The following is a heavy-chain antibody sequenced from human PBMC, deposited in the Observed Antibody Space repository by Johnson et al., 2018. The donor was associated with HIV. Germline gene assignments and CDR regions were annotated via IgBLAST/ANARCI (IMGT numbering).Heavy chain of an antibody. CDR2: IYSGGVT. V-gene: IGHV3-NL1*01. Sequence: QMLLVESGGGVVQPGRSLRLSCAASGFTFSSYAMHWVRQAPGKGLEWVSIIYSGGVTNYADSVKGRFTISRDNSKTTLYLQMNRLRAEDTAVYYCAKDRDYYGSGLIWGQGTMVTVAS. J-gene: IGHJ3*02. CDR1: GFTFSSYA. D-gene: IGHD3-10*01. CDR3: AKDRDYYGSGLI.